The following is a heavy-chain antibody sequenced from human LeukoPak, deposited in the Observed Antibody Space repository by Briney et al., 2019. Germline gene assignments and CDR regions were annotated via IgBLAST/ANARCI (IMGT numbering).Heavy chain of an antibody. V-gene: IGHV3-20*04. D-gene: IGHD3-3*01. CDR3: ARVYYDFWSGYFDY. CDR1: GFTFDDYG. CDR2: INWNGGST. J-gene: IGHJ4*02. Sequence: GGSLRLSCAASGFTFDDYGMSWVRQAPGKGLEWVSGINWNGGSTGYADSVKGRFTIPGDNAKNSLYLQMNSLRAEDTALYYCARVYYDFWSGYFDYWGQGTLVTVSS.